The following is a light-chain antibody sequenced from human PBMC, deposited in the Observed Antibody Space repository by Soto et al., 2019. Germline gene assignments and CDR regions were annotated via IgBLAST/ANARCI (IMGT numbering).Light chain of an antibody. CDR1: QSVTSNY. V-gene: IGKV3-20*01. Sequence: IGLKHSPGALSLTTKERATLSCRASQSVTSNYLAWYQQKPGQAPRLLIYSASSRATGIPDRFSGSGSGTDFTLTISRLEPEDFAVYYCQQYGSSPPIPFCQRTKVDIK. J-gene: IGKJ1*01. CDR3: QQYGSSPPIP. CDR2: SAS.